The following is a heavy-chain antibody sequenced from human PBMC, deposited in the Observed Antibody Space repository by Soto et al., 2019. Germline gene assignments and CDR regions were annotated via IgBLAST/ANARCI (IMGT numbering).Heavy chain of an antibody. CDR3: ATQYYDYVGKSYRPSDYYYYGMDV. Sequence: EVQLVESGGGLVKPGGSLRLSCAASGFTFSNAWMNWVRQVPGKGLEWVGRIKRKTDGGTTDYAAPVKGRFTISRDDSKNMLYLQVNSLKTEDTAVYFCATQYYDYVGKSYRPSDYYYYGMDVWGQGTTVTVSS. J-gene: IGHJ6*02. D-gene: IGHD3-16*02. V-gene: IGHV3-15*01. CDR2: IKRKTDGGTT. CDR1: GFTFSNAW.